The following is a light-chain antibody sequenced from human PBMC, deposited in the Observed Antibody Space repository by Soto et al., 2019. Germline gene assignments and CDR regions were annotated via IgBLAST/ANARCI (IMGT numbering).Light chain of an antibody. CDR3: QHYGSSPKP. Sequence: EIVLTQSPGTLSLSPGERATLSCRASHYVSSSFLAWYQQKPGQAPRLLIYGASSRPTGIPDRFSGSASGTDFTLTISRLEPEDFAVYYCQHYGSSPKPFGQGTKVDI. V-gene: IGKV3-20*01. CDR2: GAS. CDR1: HYVSSSF. J-gene: IGKJ1*01.